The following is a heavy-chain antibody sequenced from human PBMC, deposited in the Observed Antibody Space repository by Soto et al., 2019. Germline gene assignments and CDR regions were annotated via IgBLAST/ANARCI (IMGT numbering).Heavy chain of an antibody. CDR2: ISAYNGNT. J-gene: IGHJ5*02. CDR3: ARDKITMVRGVIISWFDP. CDR1: GYTFTSYA. Sequence: SAKLSCKASGYTFTSYAISWVRQANRQGLEWMGWISAYNGNTNYAQKLQGRVTMTTDTSTSTAYMELRSLRSDDTAVYYCARDKITMVRGVIISWFDPWGQGTLVTVSS. D-gene: IGHD3-10*01. V-gene: IGHV1-18*01.